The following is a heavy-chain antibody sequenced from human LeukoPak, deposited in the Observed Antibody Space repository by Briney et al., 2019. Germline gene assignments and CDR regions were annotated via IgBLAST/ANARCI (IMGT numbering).Heavy chain of an antibody. CDR1: GFTFSSYA. D-gene: IGHD3-22*01. CDR2: ISGSGGST. V-gene: IGHV3-23*01. J-gene: IGHJ1*01. CDR3: ATAHDSCGCYCAVAQYFQH. Sequence: GGSLRLSCAASGFTFSSYAMSWVRQAPGKGLEWVSDISGSGGSTYYADSVKGRFTISRDNSKNTLCLQMNSLRAEDTAVYYCATAHDSCGCYCAVAQYFQHWGQGTLVTVSS.